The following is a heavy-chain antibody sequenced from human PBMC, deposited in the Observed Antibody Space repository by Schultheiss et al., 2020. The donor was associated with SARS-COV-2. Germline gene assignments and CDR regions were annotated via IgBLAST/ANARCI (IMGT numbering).Heavy chain of an antibody. CDR3: ARDASDPRGGMDV. J-gene: IGHJ6*02. V-gene: IGHV3-33*01. CDR2: IWYDGSNK. CDR1: GFIFSSYG. Sequence: GESLKISCAASGFIFSSYGMHWVRQAPGKGLEWVAVIWYDGSNKYYADSVKGRFSISRDNSKNTLYLQMNSLRAEDTAVYYCARDASDPRGGMDVWGQGTTVTVSS.